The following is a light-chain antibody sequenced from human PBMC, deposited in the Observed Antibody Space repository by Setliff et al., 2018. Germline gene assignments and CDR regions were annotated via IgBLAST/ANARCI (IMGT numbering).Light chain of an antibody. V-gene: IGLV2-8*01. CDR1: SSDVGGYNY. CDR3: SSSTGSINDV. J-gene: IGLJ1*01. Sequence: QSALAQPPSASGSPGQSVTISCTGTSSDVGGYNYVSWYQQHPGKAPKLLIYQVTKRPSGVPDRFSGSKSGNTASLTVSGLQAEDEAEYFCSSSTGSINDVFGTGTKVTVL. CDR2: QVT.